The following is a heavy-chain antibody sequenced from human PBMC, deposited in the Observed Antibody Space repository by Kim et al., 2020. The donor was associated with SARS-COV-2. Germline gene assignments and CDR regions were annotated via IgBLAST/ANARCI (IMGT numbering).Heavy chain of an antibody. CDR2: ISGSGGST. CDR1: GFTFSSYA. CDR3: AKVGHYYDSSGRIHHGAFDI. Sequence: GGSLRLSCAASGFTFSSYAMSWVRQAPGKGLEWVSAISGSGGSTYYADSVKGRFTISRDNSKNTLYLQMNSLRAEDTAVYYCAKVGHYYDSSGRIHHGAFDIWGQGTMVTVSS. D-gene: IGHD3-22*01. J-gene: IGHJ3*02. V-gene: IGHV3-23*01.